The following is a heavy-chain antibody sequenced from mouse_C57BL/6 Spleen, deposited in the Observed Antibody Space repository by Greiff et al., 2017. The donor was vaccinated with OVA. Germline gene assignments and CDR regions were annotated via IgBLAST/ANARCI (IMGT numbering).Heavy chain of an antibody. Sequence: VQGVESGPGLVAPSQSLSITCTVSGFSLTSYGVHWVRQPPGKGLEWLVVIWRDGSTNYYSALKSRLSISKDNSKSQVFLKMNRLETDETAMYYCARHYGNPYAMDYWGQGTSVTVSS. V-gene: IGHV2-6-1*01. D-gene: IGHD2-1*01. CDR3: ARHYGNPYAMDY. J-gene: IGHJ4*01. CDR1: GFSLTSYG. CDR2: IWRDGST.